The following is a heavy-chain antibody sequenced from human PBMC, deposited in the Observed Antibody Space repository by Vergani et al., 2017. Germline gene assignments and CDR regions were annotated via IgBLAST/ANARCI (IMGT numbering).Heavy chain of an antibody. CDR1: GFTFSSYG. D-gene: IGHD4-17*01. V-gene: IGHV3-33*01. CDR3: AREYYGDSYGMDV. Sequence: QVQLVESGGGVVQPGRSLRLSCAASGFTFSSYGMHWVRQAQGKGLEWVAVIWYDGSNKYYADSVKGRFTITRDNSKNTLYLQMNSLRADDTAVYYCAREYYGDSYGMDVWGQGTTVTVS. J-gene: IGHJ6*02. CDR2: IWYDGSNK.